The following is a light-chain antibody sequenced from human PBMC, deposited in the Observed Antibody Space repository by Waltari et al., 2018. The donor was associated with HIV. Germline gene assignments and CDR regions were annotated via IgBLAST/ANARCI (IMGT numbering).Light chain of an antibody. J-gene: IGLJ1*01. CDR3: QSYDNSLGIV. V-gene: IGLV1-40*01. Sequence: QSQLTQPPSVSGAPGQRVTISCTGSRSNLGTGYHVHLYQQVPGTAPKLLIHGNTNRPSGVPDRFSGSKSGTSASLAITGLQAEDEADYYCQSYDNSLGIVFGSGTKVTVL. CDR2: GNT. CDR1: RSNLGTGYH.